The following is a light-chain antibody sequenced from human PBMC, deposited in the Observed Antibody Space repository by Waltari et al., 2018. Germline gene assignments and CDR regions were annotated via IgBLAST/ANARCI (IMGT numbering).Light chain of an antibody. J-gene: IGLJ3*02. CDR3: QVWENTRGHQGV. CDR1: AVGSYS. V-gene: IGLV3-21*01. Sequence: YVLTQPPPVSVAPGNTATIPCGGDAVGSYSVPWYQKTPGPATVLVIFYDNDRPSGVPERFSGSKSGNTATLAISRVEAGDEADYYCQVWENTRGHQGVFGPGTKLTVL. CDR2: YDN.